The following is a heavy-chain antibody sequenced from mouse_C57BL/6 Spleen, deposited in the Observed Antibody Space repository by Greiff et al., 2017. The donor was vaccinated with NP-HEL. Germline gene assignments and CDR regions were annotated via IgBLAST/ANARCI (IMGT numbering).Heavy chain of an antibody. CDR1: GYTFTNYW. V-gene: IGHV1-55*01. CDR3: ASAGTGTGFAY. CDR2: IYPGSGNT. D-gene: IGHD4-1*01. Sequence: VQLQQPGAELVKPGASVKMSCKASGYTFTNYWITWVKQRPGQGLEWIGDIYPGSGNTNYNEKFKTKATLTVDTSSSTAYMQLSSLTSEDSAVYYCASAGTGTGFAYWGQGTLVTVSA. J-gene: IGHJ3*01.